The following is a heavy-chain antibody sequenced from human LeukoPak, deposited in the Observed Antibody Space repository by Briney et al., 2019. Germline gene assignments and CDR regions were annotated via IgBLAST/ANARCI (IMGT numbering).Heavy chain of an antibody. CDR3: ANAVAGYPWFDP. CDR1: GFTFSSFA. V-gene: IGHV3-23*01. D-gene: IGHD6-19*01. J-gene: IGHJ5*02. CDR2: ISGSGGST. Sequence: PGGSLRLSCAASGFTFSSFAMNWVRQAPGKGLEWVSSISGSGGSTYYADSVKGRFTISRDNSKNTLYLQMNSLRAEDTAVYYCANAVAGYPWFDPWGQGTLVTVSS.